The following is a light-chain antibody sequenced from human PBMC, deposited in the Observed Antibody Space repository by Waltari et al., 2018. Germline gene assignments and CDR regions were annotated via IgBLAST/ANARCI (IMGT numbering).Light chain of an antibody. V-gene: IGKV1-39*01. Sequence: DIQMTQSPSSLSASVGDRVTITCRASQSISSYLNWYQQKPGKAPKLLIYAASSSQSGVPSRFSGSGAGTDFTLTISSLQPEDFATYYCQQSYSTPRRTFGPGTKVDI. CDR3: QQSYSTPRRT. CDR1: QSISSY. J-gene: IGKJ3*01. CDR2: AAS.